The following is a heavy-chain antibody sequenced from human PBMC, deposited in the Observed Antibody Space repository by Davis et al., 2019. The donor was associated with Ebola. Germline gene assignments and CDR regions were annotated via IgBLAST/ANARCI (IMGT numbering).Heavy chain of an antibody. D-gene: IGHD4-17*01. V-gene: IGHV1-46*01. CDR2: INPSGGSI. Sequence: ASVKVSCKASGYTFTSYYMHWVRQAPGQGLEWMGIINPSGGSISYAQKFQGRVTMTRDTSTSTVYMELSSLRSEDTAVYYCARGVSKGDYVLYYYGMDVWGQGTTVTVSS. CDR1: GYTFTSYY. J-gene: IGHJ6*02. CDR3: ARGVSKGDYVLYYYGMDV.